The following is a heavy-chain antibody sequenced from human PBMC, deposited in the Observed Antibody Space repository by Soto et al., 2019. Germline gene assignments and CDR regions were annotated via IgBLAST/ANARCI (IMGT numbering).Heavy chain of an antibody. D-gene: IGHD5-18*01. CDR1: GGTFSSYT. J-gene: IGHJ4*02. CDR3: ARDPVDTAMVSGG. CDR2: IIPILGLA. V-gene: IGHV1-69*08. Sequence: QVQLVQSGAEVKKPGSSVKVSCKASGGTFSSYTISWVRQAPGQRLEWKGMIIPILGLANYAQKFQGRVTITSNKSTSTAYMALYILRSEDTAVDYGARDPVDTAMVSGGWGQGTLVTVSS.